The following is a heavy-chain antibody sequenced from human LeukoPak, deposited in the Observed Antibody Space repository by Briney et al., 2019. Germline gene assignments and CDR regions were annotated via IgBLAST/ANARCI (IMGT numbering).Heavy chain of an antibody. D-gene: IGHD5-12*01. CDR1: GYTFTGYY. CDR3: ARDHGYSGYLDAFDV. CDR2: INPNSWDT. V-gene: IGHV1-2*02. Sequence: ASVKVSCKASGYTFTGYYMHWIRQAPGQGLEWMGWINPNSWDTIHAQRFQGRVTMTRDTSISTAYMELSRLRSDDTAVYYCARDHGYSGYLDAFDVWGQGTMVTVSS. J-gene: IGHJ3*01.